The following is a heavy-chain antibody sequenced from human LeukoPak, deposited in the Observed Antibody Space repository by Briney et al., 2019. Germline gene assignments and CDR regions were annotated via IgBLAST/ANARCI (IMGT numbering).Heavy chain of an antibody. CDR1: GGSFSGYY. J-gene: IGHJ4*02. CDR2: INHSGST. V-gene: IGHV4-34*01. D-gene: IGHD3-3*01. CDR3: ARELGFWSRYLGYYFDY. Sequence: SETLSVTCAVYGGSFSGYYWSWIRQPPGNGLEWIGEINHSGSTNYNPSLKSRVTISVDTSKNQFSLKLSSVTAADTAVYYCARELGFWSRYLGYYFDYWGQGTLVTVSS.